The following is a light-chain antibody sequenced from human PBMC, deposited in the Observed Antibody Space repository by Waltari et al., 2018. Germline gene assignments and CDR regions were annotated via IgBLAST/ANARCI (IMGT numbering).Light chain of an antibody. V-gene: IGLV2-14*01. Sequence: QSALTQPASVSGSPGQSITISCTGTSSDVGGYHYVSWYQQHPGKAPKLMIYEVHNRPSGVSNRFSGSKSGNTASLTISGLQAEDEADYYCSSYTRSGPLFGGGTKLTVL. CDR3: SSYTRSGPL. CDR2: EVH. J-gene: IGLJ3*02. CDR1: SSDVGGYHY.